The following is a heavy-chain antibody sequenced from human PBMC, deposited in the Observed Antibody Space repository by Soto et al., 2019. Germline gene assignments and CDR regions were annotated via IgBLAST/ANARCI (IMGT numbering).Heavy chain of an antibody. CDR1: GFTFRNHA. Sequence: GGSLRLSCAASGFTFRNHAMHWVRQAPGKGLECLAVIAYDGSNAFYRDSVKGRFTISRDNSKNTLYLHMNSLRSEDTGVYCCARGDREDILVVVGARLGAYGIDIWGQGTTVTVSS. CDR3: ARGDREDILVVVGARLGAYGIDI. CDR2: IAYDGSNA. D-gene: IGHD2-15*01. J-gene: IGHJ6*02. V-gene: IGHV3-30-3*01.